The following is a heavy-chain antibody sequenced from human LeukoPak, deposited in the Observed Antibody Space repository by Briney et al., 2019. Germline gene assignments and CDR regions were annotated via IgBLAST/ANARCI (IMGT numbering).Heavy chain of an antibody. J-gene: IGHJ4*02. CDR1: GFTFSSYA. V-gene: IGHV3-23*01. CDR2: ISGSGGST. CDR3: AKDSVRFLEWFLFDY. Sequence: GGSLRLSCAASGFTFSSYAMSWVRQAPGKGLEWVSAISGSGGSTYYADSVKGRFTISRDNSKNTLYLQMNSLRAEDTAVYYCAKDSVRFLEWFLFDYWGQGTLVTVSS. D-gene: IGHD3-3*01.